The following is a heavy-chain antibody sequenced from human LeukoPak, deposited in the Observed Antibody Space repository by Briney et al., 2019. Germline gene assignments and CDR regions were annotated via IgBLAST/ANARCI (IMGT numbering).Heavy chain of an antibody. CDR2: ISSNGGTT. CDR1: GFIFRDAA. J-gene: IGHJ4*02. D-gene: IGHD3-22*01. Sequence: GGSLRLSCAASGFIFRDAAMTWVRQAPGKGLEFVAAISSNGGTTYHADSVEGRFPISRDNSKNTLFLQMTFLRIEDTAVYYCVRDPAAYYYDSTFDYWGQGTLVTVSA. CDR3: VRDPAAYYYDSTFDY. V-gene: IGHV3-64D*09.